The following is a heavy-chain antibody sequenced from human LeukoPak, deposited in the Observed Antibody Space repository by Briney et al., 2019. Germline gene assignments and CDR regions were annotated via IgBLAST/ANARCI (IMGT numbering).Heavy chain of an antibody. CDR1: GFTFSSYG. D-gene: IGHD2-21*02. CDR3: ARGKTCGGDCYAFDY. J-gene: IGHJ4*02. V-gene: IGHV3-30*03. Sequence: GGSLRPSCAASGFTFSSYGMHWVRQAPGKGLEWVAVISYDGSNKYYADSVKGRFTISRDNSKNTLYLQMNSLRAEDTAVYYCARGKTCGGDCYAFDYWGQGTLVTVSS. CDR2: ISYDGSNK.